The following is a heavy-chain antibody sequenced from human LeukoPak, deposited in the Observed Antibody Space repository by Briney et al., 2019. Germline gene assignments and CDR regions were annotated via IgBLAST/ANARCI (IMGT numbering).Heavy chain of an antibody. CDR2: ISYDGSNK. CDR3: ARDFEVEEYSSSSAYYYYYGMDV. CDR1: GFAFSSYA. D-gene: IGHD6-6*01. Sequence: GGSPRLSCAASGFAFSSYAMHWVRQAPGKGLEWVAVISYDGSNKYYADSVKGRFTISRDNSKNTLYLQMNSLRAEDTAVYYCARDFEVEEYSSSSAYYYYYGMDVWGQGTTVTVSS. V-gene: IGHV3-30*04. J-gene: IGHJ6*02.